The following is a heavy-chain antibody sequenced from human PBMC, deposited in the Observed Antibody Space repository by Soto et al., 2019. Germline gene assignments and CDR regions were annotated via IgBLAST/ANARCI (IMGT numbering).Heavy chain of an antibody. Sequence: EVQLLESGGGLVQPGGSLRLSCAASGFTFSNYAVTWVRQAPGKGLEWVSTISGSGGSTYYADSVKGRFTISRDNSKNTLYLQMNRLRAEDTAVYYCAKDRGSSWYEIDYWGQGTLVTVSS. CDR2: ISGSGGST. CDR1: GFTFSNYA. J-gene: IGHJ4*02. CDR3: AKDRGSSWYEIDY. V-gene: IGHV3-23*01. D-gene: IGHD6-13*01.